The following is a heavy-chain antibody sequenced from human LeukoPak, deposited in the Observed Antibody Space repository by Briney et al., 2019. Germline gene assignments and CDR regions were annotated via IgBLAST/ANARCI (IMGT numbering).Heavy chain of an antibody. CDR2: IWYDGSNK. Sequence: GGSLRLSCAASGFTFSDYYMSWIRQAPGKGLEWVAVIWYDGSNKYYADSVKGRFTISRDNSKNTLYLQMNSLRAEDTAVYYCARDRGYSSSWSNYYGMDVWGQGTTVTVSS. V-gene: IGHV3-33*08. CDR3: ARDRGYSSSWSNYYGMDV. D-gene: IGHD6-13*01. J-gene: IGHJ6*02. CDR1: GFTFSDYY.